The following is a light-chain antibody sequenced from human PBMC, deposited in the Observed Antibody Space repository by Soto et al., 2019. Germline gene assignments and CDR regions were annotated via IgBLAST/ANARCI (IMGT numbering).Light chain of an antibody. CDR2: EAT. Sequence: QSVLTQPASVSGSPGQSITISCAGTNSDIGASNSVSWYQHPPGRSPSLITYEATNRPSGVSDRFSGSKAGNTASLTISGLQADDESDYLCISYKRGNTYVFGSGTKVTVL. CDR1: NSDIGASNS. CDR3: ISYKRGNTYV. V-gene: IGLV2-14*01. J-gene: IGLJ1*01.